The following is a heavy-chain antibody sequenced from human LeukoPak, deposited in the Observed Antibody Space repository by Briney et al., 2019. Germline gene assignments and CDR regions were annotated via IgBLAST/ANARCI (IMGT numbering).Heavy chain of an antibody. Sequence: PSETLSLTCAVYGGSFSGYYWSWIRQPPGKGLEWIGEINHSGSTNYNPSLKSRVTISVDTSKNQFSLKLSSVTAADTAVYYCARGSFVLRGSKYYYYYYGMDVWGQGTTVTVSS. D-gene: IGHD4-23*01. CDR1: GGSFSGYY. CDR3: ARGSFVLRGSKYYYYYYGMDV. CDR2: INHSGST. J-gene: IGHJ6*02. V-gene: IGHV4-34*01.